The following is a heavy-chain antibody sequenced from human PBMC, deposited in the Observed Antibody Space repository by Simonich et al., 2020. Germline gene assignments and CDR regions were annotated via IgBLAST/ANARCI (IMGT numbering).Heavy chain of an antibody. CDR3: ARPLPGIAVAGTPRDFDY. CDR1: GFTFSSYG. D-gene: IGHD6-19*01. V-gene: IGHV3-33*01. J-gene: IGHJ4*02. Sequence: QVQLVESGGGVVQPGRSLRLSCAASGFTFSSYGMHWVRQAPGTVLEGVEGIWNVGSNKNYADSGKGRFTISRDNSKNTLYLQMNSLRAEYTAVYYCARPLPGIAVAGTPRDFDYWGQGTLVTVSS. CDR2: IWNVGSNK.